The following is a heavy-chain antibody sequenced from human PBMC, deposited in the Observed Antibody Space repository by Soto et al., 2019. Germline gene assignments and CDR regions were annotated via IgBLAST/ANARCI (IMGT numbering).Heavy chain of an antibody. CDR2: IYHSGST. CDR1: GYSISSGYY. CDR3: ARCPGVKTYQLLYRPDNWFDT. V-gene: IGHV4-38-2*01. Sequence: SETLSLTCAVSGYSISSGYYWGWIRQPPGKGLEWIGSIYHSGSTYYNPSLKSRVTISVDTSKNQFSLKLSSVTAADTAVYYCARCPGVKTYQLLYRPDNWFDTWGQGTLVTVSS. D-gene: IGHD2-2*02. J-gene: IGHJ5*02.